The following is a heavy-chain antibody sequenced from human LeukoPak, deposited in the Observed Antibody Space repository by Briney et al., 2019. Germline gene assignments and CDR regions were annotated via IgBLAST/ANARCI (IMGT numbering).Heavy chain of an antibody. D-gene: IGHD3-22*01. CDR2: IYTSGST. V-gene: IGHV4-61*02. CDR3: ARGPYSYDSSGAFDI. Sequence: TLSLTCTVPGGSISSGSYYWSWIRQPAGKGLEWIGRIYTSGSTNYNPSLKSRVTISVDTSKNQFSLKLSSVTAADTAVYFCARGPYSYDSSGAFDIWGQGTMVTVSS. CDR1: GGSISSGSYY. J-gene: IGHJ3*02.